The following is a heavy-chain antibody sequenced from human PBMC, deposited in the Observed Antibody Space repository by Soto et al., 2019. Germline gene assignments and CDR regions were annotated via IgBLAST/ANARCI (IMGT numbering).Heavy chain of an antibody. V-gene: IGHV1-18*01. CDR3: ASTTVDTSMWSWLDP. D-gene: IGHD2-21*01. CDR2: IRADTRTR. Sequence: QDQLVQSGGEVEKPGASVKVSCKASGYTFTRYGISWVRQAPGQGLEWMGWIRADTRTRFYAQKFQCRVTMTTDMATTTAYMELGSLRSDDTAVYYCASTTVDTSMWSWLDPWGQGTQVTVFS. CDR1: GYTFTRYG. J-gene: IGHJ5*02.